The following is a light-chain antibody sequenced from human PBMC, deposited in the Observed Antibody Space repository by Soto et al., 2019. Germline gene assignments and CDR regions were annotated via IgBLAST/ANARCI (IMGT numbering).Light chain of an antibody. Sequence: QTVVTQEPSFSVSPGGTVTLTCGLSSGSVSTSYYPSWYQQTPGQAPRTLIYSTNTRSSGVPDRFSGSILGNKAALTITGAAADDESDYYCVLYMGSGICVFGRGTQLTVL. V-gene: IGLV8-61*01. J-gene: IGLJ7*01. CDR3: VLYMGSGICV. CDR2: STN. CDR1: SGSVSTSYY.